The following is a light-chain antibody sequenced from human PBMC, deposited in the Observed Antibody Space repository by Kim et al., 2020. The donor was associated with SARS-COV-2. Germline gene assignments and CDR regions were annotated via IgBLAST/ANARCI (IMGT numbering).Light chain of an antibody. CDR1: RGKRRYA. CDR2: LNSDGSH. Sequence: ASVKLTGTLGRGKRRYAIAWNQQQPEKGPRYLMKLNSDGSHSKGDGTPDRFSGSSSGAERSLTIASLQSEDEADYYCQTWDTGIRVFGGGTQLTVL. V-gene: IGLV4-69*01. CDR3: QTWDTGIRV. J-gene: IGLJ2*01.